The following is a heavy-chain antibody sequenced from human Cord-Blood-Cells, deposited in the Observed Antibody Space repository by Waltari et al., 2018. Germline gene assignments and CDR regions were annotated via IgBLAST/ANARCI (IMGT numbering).Heavy chain of an antibody. J-gene: IGHJ3*02. CDR2: IKQGGSEK. CDR1: GFTFSSYW. D-gene: IGHD6-13*01. V-gene: IGHV3-7*01. Sequence: EVQLVESGGGLVQPGGSLRLSCAASGFTFSSYWMSWVSQAPGKGLEWVANIKQGGSEKYYVDVVKGRFTISRVNAKNSLYRQRNSLRAEDTAVYYCARQCYSSSWYDAFDIWGQGTMVTVSS. CDR3: ARQCYSSSWYDAFDI.